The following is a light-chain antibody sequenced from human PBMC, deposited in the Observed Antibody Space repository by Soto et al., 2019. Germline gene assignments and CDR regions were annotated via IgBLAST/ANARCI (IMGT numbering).Light chain of an antibody. Sequence: QSALTQPASVSASPGQSISISCTGTSNDVGAFDYVSWYQQHPGKAPKLIIFDVFNRPSGVSTRFSGSKSGSTASLTISGLQAEDEADYFCSSYTTNNGHVFGGGTKLTVL. CDR3: SSYTTNNGHV. V-gene: IGLV2-14*03. CDR1: SNDVGAFDY. J-gene: IGLJ2*01. CDR2: DVF.